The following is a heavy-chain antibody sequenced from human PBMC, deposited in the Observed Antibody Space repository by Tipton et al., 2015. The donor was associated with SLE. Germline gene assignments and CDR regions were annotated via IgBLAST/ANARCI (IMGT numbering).Heavy chain of an antibody. Sequence: TLSLTCTVSGGSISSHYWSWIRQPPGKGLEWIGYIYYSGSTNYNPSPKSRVTISVDTSKNQFSLKLSSVTAADTAVYYCARHYGSRYFDYWGQGTLVTVSS. D-gene: IGHD1-26*01. V-gene: IGHV4-59*11. J-gene: IGHJ4*02. CDR3: ARHYGSRYFDY. CDR2: IYYSGST. CDR1: GGSISSHY.